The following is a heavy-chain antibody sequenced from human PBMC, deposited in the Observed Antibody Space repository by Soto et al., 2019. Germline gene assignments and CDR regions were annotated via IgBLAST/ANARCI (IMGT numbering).Heavy chain of an antibody. V-gene: IGHV1-18*01. Sequence: ASVKVSCKASGYTFTIYGIIWVRQAPGQGLEWMGWISAYNGNTNYAQKLQGRVTMTTDTSTSTAYMELRSLRSDDTAVYYCARDVPATDAFDIWGQGTMVTVSS. D-gene: IGHD2-2*01. J-gene: IGHJ3*02. CDR2: ISAYNGNT. CDR1: GYTFTIYG. CDR3: ARDVPATDAFDI.